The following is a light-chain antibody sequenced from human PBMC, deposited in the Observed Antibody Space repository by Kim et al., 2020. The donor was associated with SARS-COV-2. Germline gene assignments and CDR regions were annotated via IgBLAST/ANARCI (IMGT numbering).Light chain of an antibody. CDR3: QQYYDTPLT. CDR1: QSVLYSSNNKNY. J-gene: IGKJ4*01. V-gene: IGKV4-1*01. CDR2: WAS. Sequence: ATINCKSSQSVLYSSNNKNYLAWYHQKPGQPPKLLIYWASTRESGVPDRFSGSGSGTDFTLTISSLQAEDVALYYCQQYYDTPLTFGGGTKVDIK.